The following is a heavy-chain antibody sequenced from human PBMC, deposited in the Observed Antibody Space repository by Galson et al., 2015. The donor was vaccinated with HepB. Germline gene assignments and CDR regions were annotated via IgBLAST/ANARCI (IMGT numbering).Heavy chain of an antibody. Sequence: SLRLSCAASGFTFSNYPMNWVRQAPGKGLEWVSYISSSSSTIYYADSVKGRFTISRDNAMNSLYLQMNSLRAEDTAVYYCARGPNYDISSYYFDYWGQGTLVTVSS. CDR2: ISSSSSTI. V-gene: IGHV3-48*01. CDR3: ARGPNYDISSYYFDY. J-gene: IGHJ4*02. D-gene: IGHD3-22*01. CDR1: GFTFSNYP.